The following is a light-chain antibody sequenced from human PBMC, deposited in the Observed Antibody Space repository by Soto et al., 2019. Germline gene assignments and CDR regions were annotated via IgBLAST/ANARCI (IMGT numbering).Light chain of an antibody. V-gene: IGLV2-14*03. CDR1: ISDVGGNDY. Sequence: QSVLTQPASVSGSPGQSITISCTGTISDVGGNDYVSWYQQHPGKAPKVIIYDVSYRPSGISNRFSGSKSGNTASLVISGLQAEDEAKYYCVSYTRSTTYVFGTGSKLTVL. CDR3: VSYTRSTTYV. CDR2: DVS. J-gene: IGLJ1*01.